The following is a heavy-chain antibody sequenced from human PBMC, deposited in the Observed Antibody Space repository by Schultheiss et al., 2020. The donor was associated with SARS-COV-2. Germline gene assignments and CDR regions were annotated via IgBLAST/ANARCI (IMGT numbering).Heavy chain of an antibody. CDR1: GFTVSSNY. CDR3: AKEVVTYYYDSSGLAQNPFDY. Sequence: GESLKISCAASGFTVSSNYMSWVRQAPGKGLEWVAVISYDGSNKYYADSVKGRFTISRDNSKNTLYLQMNSLRAEDTAVYYCAKEVVTYYYDSSGLAQNPFDYWGQGTLVTVSS. J-gene: IGHJ4*02. D-gene: IGHD3-22*01. CDR2: ISYDGSNK. V-gene: IGHV3-30*18.